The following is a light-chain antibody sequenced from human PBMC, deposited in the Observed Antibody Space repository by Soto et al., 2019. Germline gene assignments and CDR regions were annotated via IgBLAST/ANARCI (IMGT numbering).Light chain of an antibody. V-gene: IGLV2-14*03. CDR2: DVS. CDR3: SSYTSSSIVV. Sequence: QSALTQPASVSGSPGQSITISCTGTSSDVGGYNYVSWYQQHPGKAPKLMIYDVSSPPSGVSNRFSGSKSGNTASLTISGLQAEDEADYYCSSYTSSSIVVFGGGTKLTVL. CDR1: SSDVGGYNY. J-gene: IGLJ2*01.